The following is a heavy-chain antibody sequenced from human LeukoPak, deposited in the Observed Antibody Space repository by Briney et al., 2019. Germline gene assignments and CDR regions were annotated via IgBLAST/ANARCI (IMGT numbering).Heavy chain of an antibody. CDR1: GGTFSSYA. CDR2: IIPILGIA. CDR3: ASTPSSGWWPRFDY. D-gene: IGHD6-19*01. V-gene: IGHV1-69*04. J-gene: IGHJ4*02. Sequence: SVKVSCKASGGTFSSYAISWVRQAPGQGLEWMGRIIPILGIAYYAQKFQGRVTITADKSTSTAYMELSSLRSEDTAVYYCASTPSSGWWPRFDYWGQGTLVTVSS.